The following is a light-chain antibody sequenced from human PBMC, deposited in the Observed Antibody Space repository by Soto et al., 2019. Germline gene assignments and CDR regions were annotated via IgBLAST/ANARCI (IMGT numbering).Light chain of an antibody. Sequence: IHMTQSPSILPASVGDGVTITCRTKESLRGWLGWYQQKPGKAPKLLIYQASRLRSGVPSRFSAGGSGTEYTLNISGLQPDDFATYYCQQYSTFTPSYSFGQGTKLEIK. CDR1: ESLRGW. V-gene: IGKV1-5*03. CDR3: QQYSTFTPSYS. CDR2: QAS. J-gene: IGKJ2*03.